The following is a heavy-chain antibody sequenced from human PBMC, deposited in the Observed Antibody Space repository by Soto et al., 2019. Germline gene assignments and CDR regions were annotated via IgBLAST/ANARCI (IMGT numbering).Heavy chain of an antibody. J-gene: IGHJ5*02. CDR1: GGSISSGGYY. V-gene: IGHV4-31*03. D-gene: IGHD3-16*02. CDR3: ARAPTTQLGAFGGVIGWFDP. CDR2: IYYSGST. Sequence: SETLSLTCTVSGGSISSGGYYWSWIRQHPGKGLEWIGYIYYSGSTYYNPSLKSRVTISVDTSKNQFSLKLSSVTAADTAVYYCARAPTTQLGAFGGVIGWFDPWGQGTLVTVSS.